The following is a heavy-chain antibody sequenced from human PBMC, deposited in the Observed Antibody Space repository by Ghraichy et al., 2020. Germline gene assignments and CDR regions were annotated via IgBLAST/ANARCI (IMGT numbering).Heavy chain of an antibody. D-gene: IGHD1-14*01. J-gene: IGHJ6*02. CDR2: ISSSSSTI. CDR3: AREGGGQPDPYYYYGMDV. Sequence: GGSLRLSCAASGFTFSSYSMNWVRQAPGKGLEWVSYISSSSSTIYYADSVKGRFTISRDNAKNSLYLQMNSLRDEDTAVYYCAREGGGQPDPYYYYGMDVWGQGTTVTVSS. V-gene: IGHV3-48*02. CDR1: GFTFSSYS.